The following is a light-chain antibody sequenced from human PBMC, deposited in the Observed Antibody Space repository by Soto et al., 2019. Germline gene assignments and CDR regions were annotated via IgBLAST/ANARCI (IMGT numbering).Light chain of an antibody. CDR2: STN. CDR1: SGSVSTSYY. V-gene: IGLV8-61*01. Sequence: QTVVTQAPSFSVSPGGTVTLTCGLSSGSVSTSYYPSWYQQTPGQAPRTLIYSTNTRSSGVPDRFSGSILGNKAALTITGAQADDESDYYCVLYVGSGIWVFGGGTKLTVL. CDR3: VLYVGSGIWV. J-gene: IGLJ2*01.